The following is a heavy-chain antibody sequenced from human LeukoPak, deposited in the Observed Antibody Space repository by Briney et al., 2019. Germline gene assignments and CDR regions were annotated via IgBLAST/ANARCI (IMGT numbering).Heavy chain of an antibody. Sequence: GASVKVSCKVSGYTLTELSMHWVRQAPGKGLEWMGGFDPEDGETIYAQKFQGRVTMTEDTSTDTAYMELSSLRSEDTAVYYCATRLGWNDSPLDYWGQGTLSPSPQ. CDR1: GYTLTELS. J-gene: IGHJ4*02. D-gene: IGHD1-1*01. CDR2: FDPEDGET. CDR3: ATRLGWNDSPLDY. V-gene: IGHV1-24*01.